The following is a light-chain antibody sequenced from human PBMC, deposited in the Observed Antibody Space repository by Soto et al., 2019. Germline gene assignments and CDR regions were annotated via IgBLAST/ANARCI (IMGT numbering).Light chain of an antibody. Sequence: EIVLTQSPATLSLSPGERATLSCRASRRVSSYLAWYQQKPGQAPRLLISDASNRATGIPARFSGSGSGTDFTLTISSLEPEDFAVYYCQQRSNWLFTFGPGTKVDIK. CDR3: QQRSNWLFT. CDR1: RRVSSY. J-gene: IGKJ3*01. V-gene: IGKV3-11*01. CDR2: DAS.